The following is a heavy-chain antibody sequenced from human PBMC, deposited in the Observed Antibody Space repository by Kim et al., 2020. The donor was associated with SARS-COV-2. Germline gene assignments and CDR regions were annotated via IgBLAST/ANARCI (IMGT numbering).Heavy chain of an antibody. J-gene: IGHJ6*02. V-gene: IGHV3-48*02. D-gene: IGHD3-22*01. CDR2: ISSSSSTI. CDR1: GFTFSSYS. Sequence: GGSLRLSCAASGFTFSSYSMNWVRQAPGKGLEWVSYISSSSSTIYYADSVKGRFTISRDNAKNSLYLQMNSLRDEDTAVYYCARVGPYYYDSSGYYHYYYGMDVWGQGTTVTVSS. CDR3: ARVGPYYYDSSGYYHYYYGMDV.